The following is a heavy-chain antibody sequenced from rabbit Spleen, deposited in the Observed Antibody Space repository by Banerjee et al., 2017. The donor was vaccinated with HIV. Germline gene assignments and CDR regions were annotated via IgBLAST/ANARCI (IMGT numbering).Heavy chain of an antibody. J-gene: IGHJ3*01. D-gene: IGHD8-1*01. Sequence: QEQLVESGGGLVQPEGSLTLTCTASGFSFSSSSWICWVRQAPGKGLEWIACINAITGKAVYANWAKGRSTFSKSSSTTVTLQMTSLTVADTATYFCARDTGSSFSSYGMDLWGQGTLVTVS. CDR3: ARDTGSSFSSYGMDL. CDR1: GFSFSSSSW. V-gene: IGHV1S45*01. CDR2: INAITGKA.